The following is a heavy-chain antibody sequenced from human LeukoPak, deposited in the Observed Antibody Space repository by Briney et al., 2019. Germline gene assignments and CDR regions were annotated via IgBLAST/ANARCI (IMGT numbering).Heavy chain of an antibody. J-gene: IGHJ4*02. CDR3: ARARTGDFDY. D-gene: IGHD7-27*01. CDR2: IIPIFGTA. V-gene: IGHV1-69*05. CDR1: GGTFSSYA. Sequence: ASVKVSCKASGGTFSSYAISWVRQAPGQGLEWMGGIIPIFGTANYAQKFQGRVTMTRDTSTSTVYMELSSLRSEDTAVYYCARARTGDFDYWGQGTLVTVSS.